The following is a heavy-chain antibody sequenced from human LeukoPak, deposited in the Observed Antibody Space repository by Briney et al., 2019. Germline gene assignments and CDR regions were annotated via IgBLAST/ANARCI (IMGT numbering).Heavy chain of an antibody. V-gene: IGHV3-21*01. CDR1: GFTFSSYS. CDR3: AREGGYGDYVFDY. CDR2: ISSSSSYI. Sequence: PGGCLRLSCAASGFTFSSYSMNWVRQAPGKGLEWVSSISSSSSYIYYADSVKGRFTISRDNAKNSLYLQMNSLRAEDTAVYYCAREGGYGDYVFDYWGQGTLVTVSS. D-gene: IGHD4-17*01. J-gene: IGHJ4*02.